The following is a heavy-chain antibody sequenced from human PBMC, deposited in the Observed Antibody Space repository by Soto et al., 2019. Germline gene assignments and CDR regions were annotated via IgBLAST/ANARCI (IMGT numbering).Heavy chain of an antibody. D-gene: IGHD3-3*01. J-gene: IGHJ3*02. CDR1: GFTFSSYG. CDR3: ARVRGFWSGYRPDAFDI. V-gene: IGHV3-33*01. CDR2: IWYDGSNK. Sequence: QVQLAESGGGVVQPGRSLRLSCAASGFTFSSYGMHWVRQAPGKGLEWVAVIWYDGSNKYYADSVKGRFTISRDNSKNTLYLQMNSLRAEDTAVYYCARVRGFWSGYRPDAFDIWGQGTMVTVSS.